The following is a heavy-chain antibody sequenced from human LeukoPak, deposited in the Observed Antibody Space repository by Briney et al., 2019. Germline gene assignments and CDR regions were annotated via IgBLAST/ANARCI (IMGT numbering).Heavy chain of an antibody. D-gene: IGHD3-22*01. CDR3: AMYYYDSSGLTYFQH. Sequence: SETLSLTCTVSGGSISSYYWSWIRQPPGKGLEWIGYIYYSGSTNYNPSLKSRVTISVDTSKNQFSLKLSSVTAADTAVYYCAMYYYDSSGLTYFQHWGQGTLVTVSS. V-gene: IGHV4-59*08. CDR1: GGSISSYY. CDR2: IYYSGST. J-gene: IGHJ1*01.